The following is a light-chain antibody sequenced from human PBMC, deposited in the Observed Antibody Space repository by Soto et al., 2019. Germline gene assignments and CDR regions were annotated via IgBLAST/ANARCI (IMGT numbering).Light chain of an antibody. V-gene: IGLV2-14*01. Sequence: QSALTQPASVSGSPGQSITISCTGTSSDVGGYNYVSWYQQHPGKAPKLLIYEVRHRPSGISNRFSGSKSGNTASLTISGLQAEDEADFYCTSYTSSSTYVFGTGTKLNVL. CDR1: SSDVGGYNY. J-gene: IGLJ1*01. CDR3: TSYTSSSTYV. CDR2: EVR.